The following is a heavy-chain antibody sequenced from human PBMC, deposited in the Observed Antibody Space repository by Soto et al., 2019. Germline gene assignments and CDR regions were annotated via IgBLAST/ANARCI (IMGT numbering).Heavy chain of an antibody. CDR3: ARGFGLVVPAAPPYYYYYGMDV. Sequence: EVQLVESGGGLVKPGGSLRLSCAASGFTFSSYSMNWVRQAPGKGLEWVSSISSSSSYIYYADSVKGRFTISRDNAKNSLYLQMNSLRAEDTAVYYCARGFGLVVPAAPPYYYYYGMDVWGQGTTVTVSS. V-gene: IGHV3-21*01. D-gene: IGHD2-2*01. CDR1: GFTFSSYS. J-gene: IGHJ6*02. CDR2: ISSSSSYI.